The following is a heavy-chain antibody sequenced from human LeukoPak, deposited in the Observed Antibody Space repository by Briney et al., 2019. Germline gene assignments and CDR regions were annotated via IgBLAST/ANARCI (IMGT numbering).Heavy chain of an antibody. V-gene: IGHV3-30*04. J-gene: IGHJ4*02. CDR1: GFTFSNYT. CDR2: IPYDGSNK. CDR3: ASSMIVVATFDY. D-gene: IGHD3-22*01. Sequence: GGSLRLSCAASGFTFSNYTMHWVRQAPGKGLEWVAVIPYDGSNKYYADSVKGRFTISRDNSKNTLYLQMNSLRAEDTAVYYCASSMIVVATFDYWGQGTLVTVSS.